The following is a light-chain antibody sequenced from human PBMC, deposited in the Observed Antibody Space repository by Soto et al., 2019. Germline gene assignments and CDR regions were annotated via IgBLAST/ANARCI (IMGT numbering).Light chain of an antibody. CDR1: ESVGNW. J-gene: IGKJ4*01. Sequence: DIQMTQSPPPLSASVGDRITITCRAHESVGNWLAWYQQKPGKAPKLLIYAATTLQSGVPSRFSGSGSGTVFSLTVSSLQPEDFATYYCQQANSFPLSFGGGTKVDIK. CDR2: AAT. CDR3: QQANSFPLS. V-gene: IGKV1D-12*01.